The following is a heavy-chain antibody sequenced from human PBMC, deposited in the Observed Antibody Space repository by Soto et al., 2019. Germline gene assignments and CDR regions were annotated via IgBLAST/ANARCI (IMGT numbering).Heavy chain of an antibody. D-gene: IGHD2-2*01. CDR1: GFTFDDYA. CDR3: AKAHCSSTSCSPFDY. J-gene: IGHJ4*02. Sequence: GGSLRLSCAASGFTFDDYAMHWVRQAPGKGLEWVSGISWNSGSIGYADSVKGRFTISRDNAKNSLYLQMNSLRAEDTALYYCAKAHCSSTSCSPFDYWGQGTLVTVSS. V-gene: IGHV3-9*01. CDR2: ISWNSGSI.